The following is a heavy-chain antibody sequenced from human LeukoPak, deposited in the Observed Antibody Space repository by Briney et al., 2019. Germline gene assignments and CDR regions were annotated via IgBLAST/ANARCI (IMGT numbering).Heavy chain of an antibody. J-gene: IGHJ4*02. CDR3: ARAGYYYGSGTSPFDS. CDR2: ISYSGTT. V-gene: IGHV4-31*03. Sequence: SETLSLTCTVSGVSISSSGYYWTWVRRHPGKGPESIGFISYSGTTSYNPSLNSRVTTSMDTSKNQFSLRLSSVTAADTAVYYCARAGYYYGSGTSPFDSWGQGALVTVSS. CDR1: GVSISSSGYY. D-gene: IGHD3-10*01.